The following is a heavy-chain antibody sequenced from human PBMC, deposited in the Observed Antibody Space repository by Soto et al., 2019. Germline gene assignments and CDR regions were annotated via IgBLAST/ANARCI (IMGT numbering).Heavy chain of an antibody. J-gene: IGHJ6*02. CDR1: GFTFSSFT. CDR2: MSYDGSTK. D-gene: IGHD4-4*01. CDR3: ARATDYRENYYYYYGLDV. V-gene: IGHV3-30-3*01. Sequence: GGSLRLSCAASGFTFSSFTMHWVRQAPGKGLEWVAVMSYDGSTKYYADSVKGRFTISRDNSKNTLYLQVNSLRAEDTAVYYCARATDYRENYYYYYGLDVWGQGTTVTVSS.